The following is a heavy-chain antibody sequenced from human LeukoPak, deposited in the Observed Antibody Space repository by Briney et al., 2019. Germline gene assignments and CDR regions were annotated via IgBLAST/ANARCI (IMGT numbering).Heavy chain of an antibody. V-gene: IGHV3-53*01. CDR1: GFTVSNNY. CDR3: ARDPGIDAFDV. D-gene: IGHD1-26*01. CDR2: LYNSDST. Sequence: GGSLRLSCAASGFTVSNNYISWVRQAPGKGLEWVSVLYNSDSTYYADSVKGRFTISRDNSKNTMYLQMNSLRAEDTAIYYCARDPGIDAFDVWGQGTMVTVSS. J-gene: IGHJ3*01.